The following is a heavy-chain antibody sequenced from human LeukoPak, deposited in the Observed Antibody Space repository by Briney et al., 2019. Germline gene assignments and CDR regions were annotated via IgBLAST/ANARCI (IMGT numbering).Heavy chain of an antibody. CDR2: IIPIFGTA. CDR1: GGTFSSYA. V-gene: IGHV1-69*05. CDR3: ARVRFYGARGYYFDY. J-gene: IGHJ4*02. Sequence: SVRVSCKASGGTFSSYAISWVRQAPGQGLEWMGRIIPIFGTANYAQKFQGRVTITTDESTSTAYMELSSLRSEDTAVYYCARVRFYGARGYYFDYWGQGTLVTVSS. D-gene: IGHD4-17*01.